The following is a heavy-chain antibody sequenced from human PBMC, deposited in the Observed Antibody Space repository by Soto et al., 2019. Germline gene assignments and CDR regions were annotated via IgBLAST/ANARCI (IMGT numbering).Heavy chain of an antibody. V-gene: IGHV1-18*01. D-gene: IGHD3-3*01. J-gene: IGHJ6*02. Sequence: SVKVSCKASGYTFTSYGISWVRQAPGQGLEWMGWISAYNGNTNYAQKLQGRVTMTTDTSTSTAYMELRSLRSDDTAVYYCAXIELRFLEWLPQVDVWGQGTTVTVSS. CDR1: GYTFTSYG. CDR3: AXIELRFLEWLPQVDV. CDR2: ISAYNGNT.